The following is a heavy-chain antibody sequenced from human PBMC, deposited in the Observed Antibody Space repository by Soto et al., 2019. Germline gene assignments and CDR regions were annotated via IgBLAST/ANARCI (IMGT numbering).Heavy chain of an antibody. Sequence: QVHLVESGGGVVQPGRSLRLSCAASGFTFSDYAMHWVRQAPGKGLEWVALISYHGSNKYYADSVKGRFTISRDNSKNTLFLQMDSLRPEDKAVYYCAKDITKYCDYWGQGTLVTVSS. D-gene: IGHD1-20*01. V-gene: IGHV3-30-3*01. CDR3: AKDITKYCDY. CDR2: ISYHGSNK. CDR1: GFTFSDYA. J-gene: IGHJ4*02.